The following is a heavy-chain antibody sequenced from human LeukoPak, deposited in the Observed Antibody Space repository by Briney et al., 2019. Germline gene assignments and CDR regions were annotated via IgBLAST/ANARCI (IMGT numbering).Heavy chain of an antibody. CDR2: IYPSGST. CDR3: ARDRSGYSEYYFDY. Sequence: SETLSLTCTVSGGSTNTYCWSWIRQPAEKGLEWIGRIYPSGSTYYNPSLKSRVTISIDKSKNQFSLRLTSVTTADTAVYYCARDRSGYSEYYFDYWGQGSLVTVSS. D-gene: IGHD5-12*01. V-gene: IGHV4-4*07. J-gene: IGHJ4*02. CDR1: GGSTNTYC.